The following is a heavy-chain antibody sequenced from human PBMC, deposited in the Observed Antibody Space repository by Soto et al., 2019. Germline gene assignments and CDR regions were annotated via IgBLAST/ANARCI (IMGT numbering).Heavy chain of an antibody. CDR2: INPSGGST. Sequence: QVQVAQSGAEVKRPGASVKVSCWASGYPFTNFYIHWVRQAPEQGLEWMGIINPSGGSTAYAQKFLGRVTMTRDTSTSTVYMEVSSLRSEDTAVYYCARADYYGSSGYHLDYWGQGTLVTVSS. D-gene: IGHD3-22*01. V-gene: IGHV1-46*01. CDR1: GYPFTNFY. J-gene: IGHJ4*02. CDR3: ARADYYGSSGYHLDY.